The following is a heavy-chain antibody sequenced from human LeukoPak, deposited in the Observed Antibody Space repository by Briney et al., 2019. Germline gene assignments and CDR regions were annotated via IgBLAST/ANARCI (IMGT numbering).Heavy chain of an antibody. J-gene: IGHJ4*02. Sequence: PGGSLRLSCAASGFTFSSYSMNWVRQSPGKGLEWISYISSSSSALYYGDSVKGRFTISRDSATNSVSLQMDSLRPEDTAVYYCAGGRGTSVYFDFWGQGTLVTVSS. CDR1: GFTFSSYS. CDR2: ISSSSSAL. V-gene: IGHV3-48*01. CDR3: AGGRGTSVYFDF. D-gene: IGHD3-16*01.